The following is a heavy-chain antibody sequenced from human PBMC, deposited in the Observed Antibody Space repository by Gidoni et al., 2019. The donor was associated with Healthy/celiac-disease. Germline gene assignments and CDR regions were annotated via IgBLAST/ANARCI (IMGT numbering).Heavy chain of an antibody. J-gene: IGHJ4*02. D-gene: IGHD4-17*01. CDR3: ARLMTRGSIYGDSDY. V-gene: IGHV4-4*07. CDR1: GGPISTYY. CDR2: IYPSGST. Sequence: QVQLQASAPGLVKPSETLSLTCTVSGGPISTYYWIWIRQPAGKGLEWIGCIYPSGSTNYNPSLKSRVTMSVDTSKNQFSLKLSSVTAADPAVYYCARLMTRGSIYGDSDYWGQGTLVTVSS.